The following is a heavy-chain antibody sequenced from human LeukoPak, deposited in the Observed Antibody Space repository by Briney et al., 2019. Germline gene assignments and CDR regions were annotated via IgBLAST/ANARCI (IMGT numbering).Heavy chain of an antibody. Sequence: PGGSLRLSCVASGFTFDDYAMHWVRQAPGKGLEWVSLISIDGGSPYYADSVRGRFTISRDNSKNSLYLRINSLRTEDTALYYCTKDRGYARGYIDYWGQGTLVTVSS. D-gene: IGHD6-25*01. CDR3: TKDRGYARGYIDY. CDR1: GFTFDDYA. J-gene: IGHJ4*02. V-gene: IGHV3-43*02. CDR2: ISIDGGSP.